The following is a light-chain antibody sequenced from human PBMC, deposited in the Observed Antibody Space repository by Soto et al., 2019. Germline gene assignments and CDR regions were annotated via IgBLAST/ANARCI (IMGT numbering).Light chain of an antibody. CDR2: GNS. CDR3: QSYDSSLSGVV. V-gene: IGLV1-40*01. J-gene: IGLJ2*01. CDR1: SSNIGAGYD. Sequence: QAVVTQPPSVSGAPGQRVTISFTGSSSNIGAGYDVHWYQQLPGTAPKLLIYGNSNRPSGVPDRFSGSKSGTSASLAITGLQAEDEADYYCQSYDSSLSGVVFGGGTQLTVL.